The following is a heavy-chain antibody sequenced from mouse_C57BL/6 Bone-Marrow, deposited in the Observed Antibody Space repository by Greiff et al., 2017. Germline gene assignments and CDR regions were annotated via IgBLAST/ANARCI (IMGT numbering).Heavy chain of an antibody. Sequence: QVQLQQSGAELARPGASVTLSCKASGYTFTSYGISWVKQRTGQGLEWIGEIYPRSGNTYYNEKFKGKATLTADKSSSTAYMELRSLTSEDSAVYFCARCGPYYAMDYWGQGTSVTVSS. CDR2: IYPRSGNT. CDR1: GYTFTSYG. D-gene: IGHD1-1*02. J-gene: IGHJ4*01. CDR3: ARCGPYYAMDY. V-gene: IGHV1-81*01.